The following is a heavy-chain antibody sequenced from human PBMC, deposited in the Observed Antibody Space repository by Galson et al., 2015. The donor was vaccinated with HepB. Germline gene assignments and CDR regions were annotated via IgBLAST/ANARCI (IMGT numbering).Heavy chain of an antibody. J-gene: IGHJ4*02. V-gene: IGHV1-3*01. CDR1: GYTFTSYA. CDR3: ARAGNCGGDCYAPFDY. Sequence: SVKVSCKASGYTFTSYAMHWVRQAPGQRLEWMGWINAGNGNTKYSQKFQGRVTITRDTSASTAYMELSSLRSEDTAVYYCARAGNCGGDCYAPFDYWRQGTLVTASS. CDR2: INAGNGNT. D-gene: IGHD2-21*01.